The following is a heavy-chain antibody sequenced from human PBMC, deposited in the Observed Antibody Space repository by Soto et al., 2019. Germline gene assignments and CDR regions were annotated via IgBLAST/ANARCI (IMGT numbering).Heavy chain of an antibody. Sequence: QVELEQSGAEVKEPGASVKVSCKASGYTLRTHGISWVRQAPGQGLEWMGWISAYNGFTRYAQNFQGRVTLTTDTSTNTAYMELRSLRSDDTAGYYCARVTQGTVTSDYWGQGTLVTVSS. J-gene: IGHJ4*02. D-gene: IGHD4-17*01. CDR3: ARVTQGTVTSDY. CDR2: ISAYNGFT. V-gene: IGHV1-18*01. CDR1: GYTLRTHG.